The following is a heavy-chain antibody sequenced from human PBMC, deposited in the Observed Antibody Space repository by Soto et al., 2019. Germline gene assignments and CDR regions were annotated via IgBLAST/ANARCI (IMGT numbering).Heavy chain of an antibody. CDR1: GFSLSTSGVG. D-gene: IGHD1-7*01. Sequence: QITLKESGPTLVKPTQTLTLTCTFSGFSLSTSGVGVGWIRQPPGKALEWLAVIYWDDDKHYSPSLKTRLTLSKDTSKNQVVLTMTNMDPVDTATYYWAHRFRITATNISPLFYFDYWGQGTLVTVSS. CDR2: IYWDDDK. V-gene: IGHV2-5*02. CDR3: AHRFRITATNISPLFYFDY. J-gene: IGHJ4*02.